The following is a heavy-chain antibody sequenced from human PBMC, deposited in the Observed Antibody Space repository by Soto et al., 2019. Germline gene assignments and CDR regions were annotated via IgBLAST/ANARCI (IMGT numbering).Heavy chain of an antibody. CDR1: GFTFDDYA. V-gene: IGHV3-9*01. J-gene: IGHJ6*02. CDR2: ISWNSGSI. CDR3: AKDMWFGGYYYYGMDV. D-gene: IGHD3-10*01. Sequence: EVQLVESGGGLVQPGRSLRLSCAAPGFTFDDYAMHWVRQAPGKGLGWVSGISWNSGSIGYADSVKGRFTISRDNAKNSLYLQMNSLRAEDTALYYCAKDMWFGGYYYYGMDVWGQGTTVTVSS.